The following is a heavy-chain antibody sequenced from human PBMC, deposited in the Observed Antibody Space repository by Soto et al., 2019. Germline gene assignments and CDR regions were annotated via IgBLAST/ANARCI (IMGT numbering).Heavy chain of an antibody. CDR3: ARRVPAAPNWFDP. Sequence: SETLSLTCAVSGGSISSGTWWSWVRQPPGRGLEWIGEIYHSGSPNYNPSLKSRVTMSVDKSKNLFSLRLSSVTAADSALYYCARRVPAAPNWFDPWGQGTLVTAPQ. CDR1: GGSISSGTW. J-gene: IGHJ5*02. V-gene: IGHV4-4*02. CDR2: IYHSGSP. D-gene: IGHD2-2*01.